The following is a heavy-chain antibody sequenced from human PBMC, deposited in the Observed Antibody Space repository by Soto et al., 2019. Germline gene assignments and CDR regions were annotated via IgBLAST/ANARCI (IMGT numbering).Heavy chain of an antibody. D-gene: IGHD6-13*01. J-gene: IGHJ5*02. V-gene: IGHV1-2*04. CDR1: GYTFTGYY. CDR2: INPNSGGT. CDR3: ARAIVAAGSPLYNWFDP. Sequence: ASVKVSCKASGYTFTGYYMHWVRQAPGQGLEWMGWINPNSGGTNYAQKFQGWVTMTRDTSISTAYMELSRLRSDDTAVYYCARAIVAAGSPLYNWFDPWGQGTLVTVSS.